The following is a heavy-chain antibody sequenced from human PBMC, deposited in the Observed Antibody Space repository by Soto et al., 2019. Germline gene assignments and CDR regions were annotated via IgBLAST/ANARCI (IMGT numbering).Heavy chain of an antibody. CDR3: VKAHELIEARLKPICYYYGMDG. CDR2: ISSNGGST. D-gene: IGHD6-6*01. Sequence: GGSLRLSCSASGFTFSSYPMHWVRQAPGKGLEYVSAISSNGGSTYYADSVKGRFTISRDNSKNTLYLQMSSLRAEDTAVYYCVKAHELIEARLKPICYYYGMDGYGRGRTCTVSS. J-gene: IGHJ6*02. CDR1: GFTFSSYP. V-gene: IGHV3-64D*06.